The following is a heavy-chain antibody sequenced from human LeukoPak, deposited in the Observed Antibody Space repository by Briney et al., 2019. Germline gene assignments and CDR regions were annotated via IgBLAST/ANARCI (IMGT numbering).Heavy chain of an antibody. CDR3: ARHLGYCSGGSCRGLNWFDP. CDR1: GGSISSYY. D-gene: IGHD2-15*01. Sequence: SETLSLTCTVSGGSISSYYWGWIRQPPGKGLEWIGSIYYSGSTYYNPSLKSRVTISVDTSKNQFSLKLSSVTAADTAVYYCARHLGYCSGGSCRGLNWFDPWGQGTLVTVSS. V-gene: IGHV4-39*01. CDR2: IYYSGST. J-gene: IGHJ5*02.